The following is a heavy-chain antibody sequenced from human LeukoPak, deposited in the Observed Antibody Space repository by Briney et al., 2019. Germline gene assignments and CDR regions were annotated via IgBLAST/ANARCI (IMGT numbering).Heavy chain of an antibody. Sequence: ASVKVSCKASGYTFTSYDINWVRQATGQGLEWMGWMNPNSGNTGYAQKFQGRVTMTRNTSIITAYMELSSLRSEDTAVYYCARVKRWLQLQPFDYWGQGTLVTVSS. CDR1: GYTFTSYD. CDR3: ARVKRWLQLQPFDY. D-gene: IGHD5-24*01. V-gene: IGHV1-8*01. J-gene: IGHJ4*02. CDR2: MNPNSGNT.